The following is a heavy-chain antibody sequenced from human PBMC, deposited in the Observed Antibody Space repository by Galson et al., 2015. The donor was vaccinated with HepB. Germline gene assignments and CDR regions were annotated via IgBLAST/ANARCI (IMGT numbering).Heavy chain of an antibody. V-gene: IGHV1-46*03. CDR3: ARGPITGTNYYYYYMDV. CDR2: INPSGGST. CDR1: GYTFTSYY. J-gene: IGHJ6*03. Sequence: SVKVSCKASGYTFTSYYMHWVRQAPGQGLEWMGIINPSGGSTSYAQKFQGRVTMTRDTSTSTVYMELSSLRSEDTAVYYCARGPITGTNYYYYYMDVWGKGTTVTVSS. D-gene: IGHD1-7*01.